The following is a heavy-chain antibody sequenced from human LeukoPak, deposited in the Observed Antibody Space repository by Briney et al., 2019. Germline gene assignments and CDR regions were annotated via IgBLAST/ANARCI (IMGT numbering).Heavy chain of an antibody. V-gene: IGHV3-23*01. Sequence: GGSLRLSCAASGFTFSIYAMSWVRQAPGKGLEWVSAISGSGGTAYYADSVKGRFTISRDNAKNSLYLQMNSLRAEDTAVYYCARDRGPTDPGHYFDYWGQGILVTVSS. CDR2: ISGSGGTA. CDR3: ARDRGPTDPGHYFDY. CDR1: GFTFSIYA. D-gene: IGHD3-10*01. J-gene: IGHJ4*02.